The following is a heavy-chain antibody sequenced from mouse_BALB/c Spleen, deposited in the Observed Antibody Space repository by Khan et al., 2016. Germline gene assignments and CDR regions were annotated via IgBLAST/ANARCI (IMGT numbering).Heavy chain of an antibody. V-gene: IGHV3-6*02. J-gene: IGHJ1*01. Sequence: EVQLQESGPGLVKPSQSLSLTCSVTGYSITSDYYWNWVRQFPGNKLEWMGYINYDGTNFNNPSLQNRISITRDTSRNQFFLKLNSVTTEDIATYYCAREDSSYGFFDVWGAGTTVTVSS. CDR1: GYSITSDYY. CDR2: INYDGTN. CDR3: AREDSSYGFFDV. D-gene: IGHD1-1*01.